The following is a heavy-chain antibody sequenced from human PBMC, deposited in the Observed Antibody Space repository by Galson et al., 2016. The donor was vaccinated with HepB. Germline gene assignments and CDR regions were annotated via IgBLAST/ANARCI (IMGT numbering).Heavy chain of an antibody. CDR1: GFTFSSYW. Sequence: SLRLSCAASGFTFSSYWMTWVRQAPGKGLQWVANIVQDGSEKYYVDSVQGRYTISRDNAQNSLFLRMNSLRAEDTAVYYCAREGDGHNNFDYWGQGTLVTVSS. D-gene: IGHD5-24*01. V-gene: IGHV3-7*04. CDR2: IVQDGSEK. CDR3: AREGDGHNNFDY. J-gene: IGHJ4*02.